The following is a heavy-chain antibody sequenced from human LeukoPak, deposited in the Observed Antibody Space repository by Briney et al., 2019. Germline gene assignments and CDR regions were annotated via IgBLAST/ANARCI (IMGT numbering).Heavy chain of an antibody. V-gene: IGHV3-21*01. CDR3: ARDYGYDGGYYYMDV. CDR2: LSSSGYI. Sequence: GGSLRLSCAASGFTFSVYGMNWVRQAPGKGLEWVSSLSSSGYIYYLDSVKGRFTISRDNAKNSLYLQMNSLRAEDTAVYYCARDYGYDGGYYYMDVWGKGTTVTVSS. CDR1: GFTFSVYG. J-gene: IGHJ6*03. D-gene: IGHD5-18*01.